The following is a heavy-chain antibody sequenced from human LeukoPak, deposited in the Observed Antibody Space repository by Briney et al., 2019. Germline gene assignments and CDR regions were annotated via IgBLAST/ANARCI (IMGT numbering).Heavy chain of an antibody. D-gene: IGHD1-26*01. Sequence: SVKVSCKASGGTFSSYAISWVRQAPGQGLEWRGGIIPISGTANYAQKFQGRVTITADKSTSTAYMELSSLRSEDTAMYYCARDIGRPEGGYYYMDVWGKGTTVIVSS. CDR1: GGTFSSYA. J-gene: IGHJ6*03. CDR3: ARDIGRPEGGYYYMDV. CDR2: IIPISGTA. V-gene: IGHV1-69*06.